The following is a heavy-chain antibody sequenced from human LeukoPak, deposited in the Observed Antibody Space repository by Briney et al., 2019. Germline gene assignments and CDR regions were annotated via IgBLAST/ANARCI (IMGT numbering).Heavy chain of an antibody. D-gene: IGHD3-22*01. Sequence: SETLSLTCTVSGGSISSYYWSWIRQPPGKGLEWIGYIYYSGSTNYNPSLKSRVTISVDKSKNQFSLKLSSATAADTAVYYCAAGDYYDSSGYYYEDYWGQGTLVTVSS. V-gene: IGHV4-59*12. CDR1: GGSISSYY. CDR2: IYYSGST. J-gene: IGHJ4*02. CDR3: AAGDYYDSSGYYYEDY.